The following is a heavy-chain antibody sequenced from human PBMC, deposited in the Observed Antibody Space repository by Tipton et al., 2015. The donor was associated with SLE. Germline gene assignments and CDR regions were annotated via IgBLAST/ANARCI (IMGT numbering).Heavy chain of an antibody. J-gene: IGHJ6*03. V-gene: IGHV4-4*08. D-gene: IGHD2-15*01. CDR1: GGSIRSGY. Sequence: TLSLTCTVSGGSIRSGYWSWIRQPPGKGPEWIGYIYDSGSTKYNPSLKSRFTMSVDTSKNQFSLRVTSVTAADSAIYYCTRVRTPDYYYYYMDVWGQGTTITVSS. CDR3: TRVRTPDYYYYYMDV. CDR2: IYDSGST.